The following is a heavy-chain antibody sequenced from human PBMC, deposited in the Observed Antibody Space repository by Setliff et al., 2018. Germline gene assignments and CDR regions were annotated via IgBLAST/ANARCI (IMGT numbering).Heavy chain of an antibody. CDR3: ARTDPGNGGFLDY. J-gene: IGHJ4*02. V-gene: IGHV3-7*01. CDR2: IRQDGSEK. CDR1: GFTFSSYW. Sequence: GGSLRLSCAASGFTFSSYWMSWVRQAPGKGLEWVANIRQDGSEKYYVDSVKGRFTISRDNAKNSLYLQMNSLRAEDTAVYFCARTDPGNGGFLDYWGQGALVTVSS. D-gene: IGHD2-15*01.